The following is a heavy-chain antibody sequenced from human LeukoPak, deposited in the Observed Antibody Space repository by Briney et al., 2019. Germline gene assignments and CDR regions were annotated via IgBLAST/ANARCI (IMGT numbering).Heavy chain of an antibody. CDR2: ISAYNGNT. Sequence: ASVKVSCKASGYTFTSYGISWVRQAQGQGLEGMGWISAYNGNTNYAQKLQGRVTMTTDTSTATAYMELRSLRSDDTAVYYCARDLMIWAPSLTDDDWFDPWGQGTLVTVSS. J-gene: IGHJ5*02. V-gene: IGHV1-18*01. D-gene: IGHD3-22*01. CDR3: ARDLMIWAPSLTDDDWFDP. CDR1: GYTFTSYG.